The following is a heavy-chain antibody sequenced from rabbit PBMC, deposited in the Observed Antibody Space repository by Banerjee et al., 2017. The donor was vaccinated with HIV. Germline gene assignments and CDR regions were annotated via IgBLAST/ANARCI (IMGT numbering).Heavy chain of an antibody. D-gene: IGHD1-1*01. CDR1: GFSFSSSYW. CDR2: MDTGNSNT. Sequence: QEQLEESGGGLVQPEGSLTLTCTASGFSFSSSYWICWVRQAPGKGLEWIACMDTGNSNTYCANWAKGRFTISKTSSTTVTLQMTSLTAADTATYFCARDPHAISSVDYNLWGPGTLVTVS. J-gene: IGHJ4*01. CDR3: ARDPHAISSVDYNL. V-gene: IGHV1S45*01.